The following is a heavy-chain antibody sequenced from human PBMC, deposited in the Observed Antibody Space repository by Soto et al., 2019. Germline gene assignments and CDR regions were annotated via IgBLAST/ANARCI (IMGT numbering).Heavy chain of an antibody. CDR1: GFTFNNYA. J-gene: IGHJ4*02. CDR3: ARENEQWVAADN. CDR2: ISKSGDNT. D-gene: IGHD6-19*01. Sequence: GGSLRLSCAASGFTFNNYALNWVRQAPGEGLEWVSTISKSGDNTHYSESVKGRFTISRDNSKNTLYLQMNSLRAEDTAVYYCARENEQWVAADNWGQGTLVTVSS. V-gene: IGHV3-23*01.